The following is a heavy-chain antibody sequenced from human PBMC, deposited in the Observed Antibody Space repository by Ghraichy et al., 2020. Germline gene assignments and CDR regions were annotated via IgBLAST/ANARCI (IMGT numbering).Heavy chain of an antibody. CDR3: ARDFYDTSGLGDYGMDV. CDR1: GASVSRYY. CDR2: TYISGSS. V-gene: IGHV4-4*07. Sequence: TLSLTCTVSGASVSRYYWSWVRQPAGKGLEWIGRTYISGSSDYNPSLKSRVTMSLDTFKNQISLNLGSVTAADTAVYFCARDFYDTSGLGDYGMDVWGQGTTVTVAS. D-gene: IGHD3-22*01. J-gene: IGHJ6*02.